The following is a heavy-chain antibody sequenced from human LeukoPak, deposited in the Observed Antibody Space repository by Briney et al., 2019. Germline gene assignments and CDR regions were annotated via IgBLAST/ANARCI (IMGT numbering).Heavy chain of an antibody. J-gene: IGHJ4*02. CDR1: GYTFTSYX. D-gene: IGHD4-17*01. CDR3: ARTDGDLDY. V-gene: IGHV1-8*01. CDR2: MNPKSGYT. Sequence: EASVXXSCKASGYTFTSYXINWVRXATGQGLEWMGWMNPKSGYTGYAQKFQGRVTMTRTTSITTAYMELSSLRSEDTAVYYCARTDGDLDYWGQGIQVTVSS.